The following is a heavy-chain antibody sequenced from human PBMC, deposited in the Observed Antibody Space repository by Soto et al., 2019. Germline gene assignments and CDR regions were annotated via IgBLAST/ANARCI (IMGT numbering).Heavy chain of an antibody. CDR3: ASSCSSNSCYISVYYYYGMDV. J-gene: IGHJ6*02. V-gene: IGHV3-48*03. D-gene: IGHD2-2*02. CDR1: GFTFSSYE. Sequence: PGGSLRLSCAASGFTFSSYEMNWVRQAPGKGLEWVSYISSSGSNIYYADSVKGRFTISRDNAKNSLYLQMNSLRAEDTAVYYCASSCSSNSCYISVYYYYGMDVWGQGTTVTVSS. CDR2: ISSSGSNI.